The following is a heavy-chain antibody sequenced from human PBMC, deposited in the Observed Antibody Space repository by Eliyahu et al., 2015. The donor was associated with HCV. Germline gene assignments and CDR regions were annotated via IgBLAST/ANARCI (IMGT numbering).Heavy chain of an antibody. D-gene: IGHD3-3*01. V-gene: IGHV1-2*02. J-gene: IGHJ4*02. Sequence: QVQLVQSGAEVKKPGASVKVSCKASGYTFTGXYXHWVRQAPGQGLEWVGWMNPNSGGTNYAQKFQGRVTMTRDTSISTAYMELSRLRSDDTAVYYCARGIPYDFWSGYHPYYFDYWGQGTLVTVSS. CDR2: MNPNSGGT. CDR1: GYTFTGXY. CDR3: ARGIPYDFWSGYHPYYFDY.